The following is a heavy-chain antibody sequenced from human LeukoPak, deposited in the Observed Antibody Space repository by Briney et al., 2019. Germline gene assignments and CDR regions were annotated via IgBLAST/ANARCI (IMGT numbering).Heavy chain of an antibody. D-gene: IGHD2-15*01. Sequence: TSQTLSLTRTVSGGSISRGGYYWSWIRQHTGTGLEWIGYIYHSGSTYYNPSLKSRVTISVDTSKNQFSLKLSSVTAADTAVYYCARVVVVAATDYGMDVWGKGTTVTVSS. J-gene: IGHJ6*04. CDR1: GGSISRGGYY. CDR2: IYHSGST. CDR3: ARVVVVAATDYGMDV. V-gene: IGHV4-31*03.